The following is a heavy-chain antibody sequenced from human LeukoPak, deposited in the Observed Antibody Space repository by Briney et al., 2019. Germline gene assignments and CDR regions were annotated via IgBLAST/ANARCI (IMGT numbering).Heavy chain of an antibody. V-gene: IGHV4-4*07. CDR2: IYTSGST. J-gene: IGHJ6*03. D-gene: IGHD1-26*01. CDR3: ARAGVAATISHYYYYMDV. Sequence: PSETLSLTCTVSGGSISSYYWSWIRQPAGKGLEWIGRIYTSGSTNYNPSLKSRVTMSVDTSKNQFSLKLSSVTAADTAVYYCARAGVAATISHYYYYMDVWGKGTTVTVSS. CDR1: GGSISSYY.